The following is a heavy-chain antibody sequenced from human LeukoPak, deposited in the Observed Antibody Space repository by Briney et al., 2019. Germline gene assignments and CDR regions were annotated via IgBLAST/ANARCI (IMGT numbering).Heavy chain of an antibody. V-gene: IGHV3-30-3*01. J-gene: IGHJ4*02. CDR3: ARDTSTVTPRVIDY. CDR1: GFTFSSYA. Sequence: GGSLRLSCAASGFTFSSYAMHWVRQAPGKGLEWVAVISYDGSKKYYTDSVKGQFTISRDNSKNTLYLQMNSLRAEDTAVYSCARDTSTVTPRVIDYWGQGTLVTVSS. CDR2: ISYDGSKK. D-gene: IGHD4-17*01.